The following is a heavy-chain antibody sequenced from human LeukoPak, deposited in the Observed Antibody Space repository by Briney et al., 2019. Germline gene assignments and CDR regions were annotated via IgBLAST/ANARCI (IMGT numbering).Heavy chain of an antibody. D-gene: IGHD4-17*01. CDR2: ISGSGDST. J-gene: IGHJ4*02. CDR1: GFTFSNYA. V-gene: IGHV3-23*01. CDR3: AKVSTVTPGF. Sequence: GRSMRLSCAASGFTFSNYAMSWVRQAPGKGLEWVSAISGSGDSTYYADSVKGRFTISRDNSKNTLYLQMNSLRAEDTAVYYCAKVSTVTPGFWGQGTLVTVSS.